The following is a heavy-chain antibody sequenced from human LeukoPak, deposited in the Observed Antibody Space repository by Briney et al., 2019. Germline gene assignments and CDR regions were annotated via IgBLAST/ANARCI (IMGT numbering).Heavy chain of an antibody. CDR1: GGTFSSYA. CDR3: ARSHSRVAATSGPRYYYYGMDV. J-gene: IGHJ6*04. V-gene: IGHV1-69*01. CDR2: IIPIFGTA. Sequence: ASVKVSCKASGGTFSSYAISRVRQAPGQGLEWMGGIIPIFGTANYAQKFQGRVTITADESTSTAYMELSSLRSEDTAVYYCARSHSRVAATSGPRYYYYGMDVWGKGTTVTVSS. D-gene: IGHD2-15*01.